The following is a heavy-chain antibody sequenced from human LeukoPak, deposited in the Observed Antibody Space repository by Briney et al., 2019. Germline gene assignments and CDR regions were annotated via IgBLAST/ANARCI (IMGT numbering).Heavy chain of an antibody. CDR2: IYYSGST. D-gene: IGHD2-2*01. Sequence: SETLSLTCTVSGGSISSYYWSWIRQPPGKGLEWIGYIYYSGSTNYNPSLKSRVTISVDTSKNQFSLKLSSVTAADTAVYYCARTVPYFDYWGQGTLVTVSS. CDR3: ARTVPYFDY. V-gene: IGHV4-59*12. J-gene: IGHJ4*02. CDR1: GGSISSYY.